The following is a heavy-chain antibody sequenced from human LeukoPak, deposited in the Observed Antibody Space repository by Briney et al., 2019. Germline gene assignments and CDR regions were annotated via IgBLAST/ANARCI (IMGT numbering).Heavy chain of an antibody. D-gene: IGHD2-2*01. CDR3: AKLAHDTSSYPR. J-gene: IGHJ1*01. CDR2: ISGSGGST. Sequence: GGSLRLSCAASGFTFSSYALNWVRQAPGKGLEWVSVISGSGGSTYYADSVKGRFTTSRDNSKNTLYLQMNSLRAEDTAVYYCAKLAHDTSSYPRWGQGTLVTVSS. CDR1: GFTFSSYA. V-gene: IGHV3-23*01.